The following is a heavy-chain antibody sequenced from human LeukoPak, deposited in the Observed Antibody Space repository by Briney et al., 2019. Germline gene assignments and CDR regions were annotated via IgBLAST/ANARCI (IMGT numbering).Heavy chain of an antibody. CDR3: TTEMVRGVITLDY. CDR1: GFTFSNAW. V-gene: IGHV3-15*01. Sequence: PGGSLRLSCAASGFTFSNAWMSWVRQAPGKGLEWVGRIKSKTDGGTTDYAAPVKGRFTISRDDLKNTLYLQMNSLKTEDTAVYYCTTEMVRGVITLDYWGQGTLVTVSS. J-gene: IGHJ4*02. CDR2: IKSKTDGGTT. D-gene: IGHD3-10*01.